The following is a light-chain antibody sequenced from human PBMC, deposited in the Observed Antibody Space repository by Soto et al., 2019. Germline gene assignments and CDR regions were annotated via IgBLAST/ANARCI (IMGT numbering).Light chain of an antibody. Sequence: VLTQPPSVSGAPGQRATISCTRSSSNNGAGYDVHWYQQLPGTAPKLLIYGNSNRPSGVPDRFSGSKSGTSASLAITGLQVEDEADYYCQSYDSSLSGSYVFGTGTKVTVL. J-gene: IGLJ1*01. V-gene: IGLV1-40*01. CDR2: GNS. CDR3: QSYDSSLSGSYV. CDR1: SSNNGAGYD.